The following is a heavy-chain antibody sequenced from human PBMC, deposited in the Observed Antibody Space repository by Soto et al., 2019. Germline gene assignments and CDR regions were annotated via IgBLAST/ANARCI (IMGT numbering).Heavy chain of an antibody. D-gene: IGHD1-26*01. CDR1: GFSFSTYW. V-gene: IGHV3-7*05. Sequence: GGSLRLSCAASGFSFSTYWMTWVRQTPEKGLEWVANMNQDGSETSYVDSVRGRFTISRDNAKNSLYLQMNSLRIDDTAIYYCARDRATAYWGQGTLVTGSS. CDR3: ARDRATAY. CDR2: MNQDGSET. J-gene: IGHJ4*02.